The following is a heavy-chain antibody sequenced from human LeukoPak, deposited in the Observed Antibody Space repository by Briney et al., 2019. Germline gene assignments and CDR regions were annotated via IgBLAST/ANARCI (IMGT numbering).Heavy chain of an antibody. Sequence: PSETLSLTCAVYGGSFSGYYWSWIRQPPGEGLEWMGEINHSGSTNYNPSLQSRVTISVDTSKNPSSVKLSSVTAADTAVYYCARGHSSSSWYSYWGQGTLVTVSS. D-gene: IGHD6-13*01. J-gene: IGHJ4*02. V-gene: IGHV4-34*01. CDR1: GGSFSGYY. CDR2: INHSGST. CDR3: ARGHSSSSWYSY.